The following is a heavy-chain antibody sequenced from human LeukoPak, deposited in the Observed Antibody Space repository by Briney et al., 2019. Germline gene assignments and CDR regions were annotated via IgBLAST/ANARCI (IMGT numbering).Heavy chain of an antibody. V-gene: IGHV3-30-3*01. J-gene: IGHJ5*02. CDR1: GFTFSSYA. CDR3: AKAWFLISSSWRHKSPFDP. CDR2: ISYDGSNK. Sequence: GGSLRLSCAASGFTFSSYAMHWVRQAPGKGLEWVAVISYDGSNKYYADSVKGRFTISRDNSKNTLYLQMNSLRAEDTAVYYCAKAWFLISSSWRHKSPFDPWGQGTLVTVSS. D-gene: IGHD6-13*01.